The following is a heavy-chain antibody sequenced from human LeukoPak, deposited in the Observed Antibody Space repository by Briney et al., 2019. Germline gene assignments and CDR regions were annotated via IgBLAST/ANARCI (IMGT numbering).Heavy chain of an antibody. J-gene: IGHJ5*02. CDR3: ARDREDVVVVVAALLNNWFDP. CDR2: IWCGGSNK. V-gene: IGHV3-33*01. Sequence: GGSLRLSCAASGFTFSSYDMHWVRQAPGKGLEWVAVIWCGGSNKYYADSVKGRFTISRDNSKNTLYLQMNSLRAEDTAVYYCARDREDVVVVVAALLNNWFDPWGQGTLVTVSS. D-gene: IGHD2-15*01. CDR1: GFTFSSYD.